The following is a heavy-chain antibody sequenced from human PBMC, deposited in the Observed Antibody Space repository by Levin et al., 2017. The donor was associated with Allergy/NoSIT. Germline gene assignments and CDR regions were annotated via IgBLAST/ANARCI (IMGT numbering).Heavy chain of an antibody. V-gene: IGHV3-30*18. CDR3: AKDGVGGYDSHYFDY. J-gene: IGHJ4*02. CDR1: GFTFSSYG. D-gene: IGHD5-12*01. Sequence: GESLKISCAASGFTFSSYGMHWVRQAPGKGLEWVAVISYDGSNKYYADSVKGRFTISRDNSKNTLYLQMNSLRAEDTAVYYCAKDGVGGYDSHYFDYWGQGTLVTVSS. CDR2: ISYDGSNK.